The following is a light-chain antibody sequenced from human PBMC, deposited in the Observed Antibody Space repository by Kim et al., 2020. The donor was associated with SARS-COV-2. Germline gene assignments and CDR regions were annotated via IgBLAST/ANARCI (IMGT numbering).Light chain of an antibody. CDR1: SSKFGKYY. CDR3: AAWDSSLGAVV. Sequence: GQRVSISCPGSSSKFGKYYVSWFQELPGTAPNLLIYDNDKRPSGIPDRFSGSKSGTSATLGITGLQTGDEADYHCAAWDSSLGAVVFGGGTKVTVL. CDR2: DND. J-gene: IGLJ2*01. V-gene: IGLV1-51*01.